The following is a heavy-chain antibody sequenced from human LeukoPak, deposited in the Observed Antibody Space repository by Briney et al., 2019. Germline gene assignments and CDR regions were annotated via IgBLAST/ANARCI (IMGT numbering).Heavy chain of an antibody. Sequence: SETLSLTCGVSGGSIISSSYYWGWIRPPPGKGLEWIASMFYSGNTYYNPSLKSRVTMSVDTTENQFSLKLSSVTAADTAVYYCARHVVGNYDLLSFDYWGQGSLVTVSS. CDR1: GGSIISSSYY. J-gene: IGHJ4*02. CDR2: MFYSGNT. CDR3: ARHVVGNYDLLSFDY. V-gene: IGHV4-39*01. D-gene: IGHD2-21*01.